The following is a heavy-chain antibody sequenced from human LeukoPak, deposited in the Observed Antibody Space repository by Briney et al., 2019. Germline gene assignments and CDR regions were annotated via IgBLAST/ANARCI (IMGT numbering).Heavy chain of an antibody. CDR3: ARGLRREQQLLRAFDS. CDR2: MNPNSGNT. Sequence: ASVKVSCKASGYTFTSYDFNWVRQASGQGLEWMGWMNPNSGNTGYAQKFQGRVTMTRNTSISTAYMELSSLRSEDTAVHYCARGLRREQQLLRAFDSWGQGTLVTVSS. D-gene: IGHD6-13*01. V-gene: IGHV1-8*01. CDR1: GYTFTSYD. J-gene: IGHJ4*02.